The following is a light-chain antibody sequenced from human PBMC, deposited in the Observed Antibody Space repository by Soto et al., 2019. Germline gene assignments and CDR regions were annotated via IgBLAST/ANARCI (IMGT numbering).Light chain of an antibody. Sequence: EIVMTQSPATLSVSPGERVTLSCSASQSVNSNLAWYQQKPGQAPSLLIFGASTRATGIPARFSGSGSGTEFTLTISSLQSEDFAVFYCLHYNNWPLTFAGGTKGEIK. CDR1: QSVNSN. V-gene: IGKV3-15*01. J-gene: IGKJ4*01. CDR2: GAS. CDR3: LHYNNWPLT.